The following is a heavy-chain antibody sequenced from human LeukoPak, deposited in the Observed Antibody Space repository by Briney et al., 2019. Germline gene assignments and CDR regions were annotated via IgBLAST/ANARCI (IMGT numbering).Heavy chain of an antibody. CDR2: TFAGYSYT. D-gene: IGHD3-22*01. CDR1: GYNFTPYW. J-gene: IGHJ4*02. Sequence: GESLKISCQSSGYNFTPYWIVWVRQMPGKGLEWMGITFAGYSYTIYSPSFQGQVTISVDKSISTAYLQWSSLKASDTAMYYCARVYYDSSGYPDYWGQGTLVTVSS. CDR3: ARVYYDSSGYPDY. V-gene: IGHV5-51*01.